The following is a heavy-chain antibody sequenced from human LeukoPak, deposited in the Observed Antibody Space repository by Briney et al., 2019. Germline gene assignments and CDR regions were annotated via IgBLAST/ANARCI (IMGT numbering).Heavy chain of an antibody. CDR3: VRQKITTSDY. V-gene: IGHV4-39*01. D-gene: IGHD3-16*01. Sequence: TSETLSLTCTVSGSSINSSSHYWGWIRQPPGEGLEWIGSIYYSGSTYYNPSLKSRVTISVDTSKNQFSLKLNSVTAADTAVYYCVRQKITTSDYWGQGTLVTVPS. J-gene: IGHJ4*02. CDR2: IYYSGST. CDR1: GSSINSSSHY.